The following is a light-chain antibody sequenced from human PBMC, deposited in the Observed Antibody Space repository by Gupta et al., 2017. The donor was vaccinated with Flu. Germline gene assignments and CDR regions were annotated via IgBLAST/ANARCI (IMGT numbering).Light chain of an antibody. Sequence: EIVLSQSPATLSLSHGERATFYCRPSQSICSYLSWYQQKPGQTPRLLIYDASKRATGISTRFSGSGSGTDFTLTISSLEPEDFAVYYCQQHNSWPPTFGPGTKVEIK. J-gene: IGKJ4*01. V-gene: IGKV3-11*01. CDR3: QQHNSWPPT. CDR2: DAS. CDR1: QSICSY.